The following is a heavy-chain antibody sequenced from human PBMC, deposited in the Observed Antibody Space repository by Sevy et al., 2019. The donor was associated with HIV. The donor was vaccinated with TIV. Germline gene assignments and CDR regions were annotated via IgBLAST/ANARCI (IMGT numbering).Heavy chain of an antibody. D-gene: IGHD2-2*01. Sequence: GGSLRLSCAASGFTFSDYYMSWIRQAPGKGLEWVSYISSSGSTIYYADSVKGRFTISRDNAKNSLYLQMNSLRDEDTAVYYCARRDIVLVPAAGGMDVWGQGTTVTVSS. CDR1: GFTFSDYY. J-gene: IGHJ6*02. CDR2: ISSSGSTI. V-gene: IGHV3-11*04. CDR3: ARRDIVLVPAAGGMDV.